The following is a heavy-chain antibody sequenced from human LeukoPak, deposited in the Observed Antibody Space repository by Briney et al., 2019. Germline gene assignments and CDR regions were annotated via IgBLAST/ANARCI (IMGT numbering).Heavy chain of an antibody. D-gene: IGHD6-13*01. Sequence: PSETLSLTCTVSGGSIRSSSYYWGWIRQPPGKGLEWIGSMYYNGSTYYKLSLKSRITISVDTSKNQFSLKLSSVTAADTAVYYCARRARYSSSWPMWGQGTLVTVSS. CDR3: ARRARYSSSWPM. V-gene: IGHV4-39*01. CDR1: GGSIRSSSYY. CDR2: MYYNGST. J-gene: IGHJ4*02.